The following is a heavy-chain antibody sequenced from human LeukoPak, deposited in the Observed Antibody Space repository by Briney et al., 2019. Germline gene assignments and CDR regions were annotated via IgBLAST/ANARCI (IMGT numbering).Heavy chain of an antibody. CDR2: ISSSSSYI. Sequence: PGGSLRLSCAASGFTFSSYSMNWVRQAPGKGLEWVSSISSSSSYIYYADSVKGRFTISRDNAKNSLYLQMNSLRAEDTAVYYCAREIAVAGTSIWFDPWGQGTLVTVSP. CDR3: AREIAVAGTSIWFDP. V-gene: IGHV3-21*01. D-gene: IGHD6-19*01. CDR1: GFTFSSYS. J-gene: IGHJ5*02.